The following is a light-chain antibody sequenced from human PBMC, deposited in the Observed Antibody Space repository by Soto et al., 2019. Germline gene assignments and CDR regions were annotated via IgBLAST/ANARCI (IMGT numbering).Light chain of an antibody. CDR1: SSDIGTYDH. CDR3: ISYTVSRAYV. CDR2: SVS. J-gene: IGLJ1*01. Sequence: QSALTQPASVSGSPGQSITISCSGPSSDIGTYDHVAWFQQFPGKTPKLMIYSVSNRPSGVSYRLSGSKSGNTASLTSSGLQAEDEADYYCISYTVSRAYVSGTGTKLTVL. V-gene: IGLV2-14*01.